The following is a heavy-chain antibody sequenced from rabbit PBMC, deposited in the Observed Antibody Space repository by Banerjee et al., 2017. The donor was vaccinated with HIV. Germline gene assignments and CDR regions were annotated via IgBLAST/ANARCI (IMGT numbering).Heavy chain of an antibody. D-gene: IGHD1-1*01. Sequence: QEQLEESGGDLVKPEGSLTLTCTASGFSFSSYWMCWVRQAPGKGLEWIACINTSSGNTVYATWAKGRFTISKTSSTTVTLQMTSLTAADTATYFCARGTSSSGYYSGSLTWWGQGTLVTVS. J-gene: IGHJ6*01. CDR1: GFSFSSYW. CDR3: ARGTSSSGYYSGSLTW. V-gene: IGHV1S45*01. CDR2: INTSSGNT.